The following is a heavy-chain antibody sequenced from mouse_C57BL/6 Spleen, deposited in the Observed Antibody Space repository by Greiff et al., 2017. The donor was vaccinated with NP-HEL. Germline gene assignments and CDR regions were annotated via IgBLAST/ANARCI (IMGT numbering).Heavy chain of an antibody. CDR1: GFSLTSYG. CDR2: IWSGGST. D-gene: IGHD1-1*02. J-gene: IGHJ3*01. Sequence: QVQLKESGPGLVQPSQSLSITCTVSGFSLTSYGVHWVRQSPGKGLEWLGVIWSGGSTDYNAAFISRLSISKDNSKSQVFFKMNSLQADDTAIYYCASPYGAMFAYWGQGTLVTVSA. CDR3: ASPYGAMFAY. V-gene: IGHV2-2*01.